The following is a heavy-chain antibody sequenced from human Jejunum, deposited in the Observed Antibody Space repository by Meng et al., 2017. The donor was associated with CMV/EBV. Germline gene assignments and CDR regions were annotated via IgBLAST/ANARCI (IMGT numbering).Heavy chain of an antibody. D-gene: IGHD3-10*01. V-gene: IGHV4-59*01. CDR3: ARDRGGLGKYFDY. CDR2: VSYSGTS. CDR1: GYSFMYYY. J-gene: IGHJ4*02. Sequence: TVSGYSFMYYYWSWIRQSPEKGLEWIGYVSYSGTSYYNPSLKSRVTVSLDMSKSQFSLTLTSVTAADTAVYFCARDRGGLGKYFDYWGQGSLVTVSS.